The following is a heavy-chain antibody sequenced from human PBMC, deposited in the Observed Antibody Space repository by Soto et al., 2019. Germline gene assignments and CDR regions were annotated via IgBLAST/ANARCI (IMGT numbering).Heavy chain of an antibody. CDR1: GYAFTTYG. Sequence: QVHLVKSGAEVKKPGASVKVSCKGSGYAFTTYGITWVRQATGQGLEWMGWISAHNGNTNYAQKLQGRVTVTRDTSTSTAYMELRSLRSDDTDVYYCARGRYGDSWGQGALVTVSS. D-gene: IGHD1-1*01. CDR3: ARGRYGDS. J-gene: IGHJ4*02. V-gene: IGHV1-18*01. CDR2: ISAHNGNT.